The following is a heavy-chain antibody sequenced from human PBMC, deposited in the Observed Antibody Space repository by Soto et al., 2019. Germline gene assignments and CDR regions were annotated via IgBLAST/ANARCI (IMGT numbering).Heavy chain of an antibody. J-gene: IGHJ4*02. CDR3: ARDGYDGSGSPYPAY. V-gene: IGHV4-59*01. CDR2: IYYLGST. CDR1: GGSMSEYF. Sequence: SGTLSLTCTVSGGSMSEYFPGWIRQSPGKGLEWIGYIYYLGSTDYNPSLKSRVTISVDTSKRQFSLRLTSVTAADTAVYYCARDGYDGSGSPYPAYWGPGTQVTVSS. D-gene: IGHD3-10*01.